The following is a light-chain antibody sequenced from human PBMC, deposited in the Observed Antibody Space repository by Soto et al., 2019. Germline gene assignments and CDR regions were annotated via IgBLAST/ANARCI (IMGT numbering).Light chain of an antibody. J-gene: IGLJ2*01. V-gene: IGLV2-14*01. CDR3: SSYTSRNTCV. CDR1: SSDIDGYDY. Sequence: QSALTQPPSVSGSPGQSITMSCTGTSSDIDGYDYVSWYQHHPGEAPKLIIYDVNNRPSGVSHRFSGSKSGNTASLTISGLQAEDEADYYCSSYTSRNTCVFGGGTKLTVL. CDR2: DVN.